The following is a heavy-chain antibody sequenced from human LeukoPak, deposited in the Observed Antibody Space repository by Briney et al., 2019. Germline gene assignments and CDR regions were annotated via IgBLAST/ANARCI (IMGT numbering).Heavy chain of an antibody. V-gene: IGHV3-74*01. CDR1: GFTFSSYW. J-gene: IGHJ6*02. Sequence: GGSLRLSCAASGFTFSSYWMHWVRQAPGKGLVWVSRINTDGRSTSYADSVKGRFTISRDNAKNTLYLQMNSLRAEDTAVYYCARSSGRWTYSNFLENYYGMDVWGQGTTVTVSS. CDR2: INTDGRST. CDR3: ARSSGRWTYSNFLENYYGMDV. D-gene: IGHD4-11*01.